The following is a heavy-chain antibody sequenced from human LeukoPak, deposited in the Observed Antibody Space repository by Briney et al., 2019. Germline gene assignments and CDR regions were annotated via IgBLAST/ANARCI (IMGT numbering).Heavy chain of an antibody. V-gene: IGHV4-59*01. Sequence: SETLSLTCTVSGGSISSYYWSWIRQPPGKGLEWIGYIYCSGSTNYNPSLKSRVTISVDTSKNQFSLKLSSVTAADTAVYYCARDRHGCSGGSCYSLFDYWGQGTLVTVSS. J-gene: IGHJ4*02. D-gene: IGHD2-15*01. CDR2: IYCSGST. CDR3: ARDRHGCSGGSCYSLFDY. CDR1: GGSISSYY.